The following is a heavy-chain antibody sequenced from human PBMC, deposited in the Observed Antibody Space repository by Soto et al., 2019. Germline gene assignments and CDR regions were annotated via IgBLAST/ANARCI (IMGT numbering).Heavy chain of an antibody. CDR3: ARRGGDYYDRTGNGYYFDY. Sequence: ASVKVSCKASGYTFTGYYMHWVRQAPGQGLEWMGWINPNSGGTNYAQKFQGRVTMTRDTSISTAYMELSSLTSDDTAVFYCARRGGDYYDRTGNGYYFDYWGQGTLVTVSS. V-gene: IGHV1-2*02. D-gene: IGHD3-22*01. CDR1: GYTFTGYY. CDR2: INPNSGGT. J-gene: IGHJ4*02.